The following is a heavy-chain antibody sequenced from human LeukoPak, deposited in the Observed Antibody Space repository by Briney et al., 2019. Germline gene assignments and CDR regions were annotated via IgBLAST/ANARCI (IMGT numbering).Heavy chain of an antibody. V-gene: IGHV4-39*01. CDR1: GGSISSSSYY. CDR3: ARRSLEAGSPIHY. D-gene: IGHD3-10*01. Sequence: SETLSLTCTVSGGSISSSSYYWGWIRQPPGKGLEWIGSIYYSGSTYYNPSLKSRVTISVDTSKNQFSLKLSSVTAADTAVYYCARRSLEAGSPIHYWGQGTLVTVSS. J-gene: IGHJ4*02. CDR2: IYYSGST.